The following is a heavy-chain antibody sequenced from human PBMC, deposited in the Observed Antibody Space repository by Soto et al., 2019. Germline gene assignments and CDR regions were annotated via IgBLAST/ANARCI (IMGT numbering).Heavy chain of an antibody. CDR2: IYYSGST. D-gene: IGHD4-4*01. CDR1: GGSISSYY. J-gene: IGHJ5*02. V-gene: IGHV4-59*01. Sequence: SETLSLTCTVSGGSISSYYWSWIRQPPGKGLEWIGYIYYSGSTNYNPSLKSRVTISVDTSKNQFSLKLSSVTAADTAVYYCARASADYSKRYNWFDPWGQGTLVTVSS. CDR3: ARASADYSKRYNWFDP.